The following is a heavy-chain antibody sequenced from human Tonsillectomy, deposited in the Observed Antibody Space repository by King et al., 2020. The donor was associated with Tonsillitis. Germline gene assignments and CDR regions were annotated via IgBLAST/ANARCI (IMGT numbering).Heavy chain of an antibody. D-gene: IGHD2-2*01. CDR1: GYTFTGYY. CDR3: ASSPQVCSSTTCHLGGPLSPFSAFDD. V-gene: IGHV1-2*02. Sequence: QLVQSGAEVKKPGASVKVSCKASGYTFTGYYMHWVRQAPGQGLEWMGWINPNSGGANYVQKFQGRVTMTRDTSISTAYMELSRLRSDDTAVYYCASSPQVCSSTTCHLGGPLSPFSAFDDWGQGTLVTVSS. J-gene: IGHJ4*02. CDR2: INPNSGGA.